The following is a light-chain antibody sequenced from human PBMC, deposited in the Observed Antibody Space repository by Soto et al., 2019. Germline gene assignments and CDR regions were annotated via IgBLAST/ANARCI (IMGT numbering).Light chain of an antibody. CDR2: DVS. Sequence: SVLTQPRSVYGSPGQSVAISCTGTTSDVGGYDYVSWHQQHPGKAPELIIFDVSKRPSGVPDRFSGSKSGNTASLTITGLQAEDEADYFCCSYAGDFYVFGSGTKVTVL. CDR1: TSDVGGYDY. J-gene: IGLJ1*01. CDR3: CSYAGDFYV. V-gene: IGLV2-11*01.